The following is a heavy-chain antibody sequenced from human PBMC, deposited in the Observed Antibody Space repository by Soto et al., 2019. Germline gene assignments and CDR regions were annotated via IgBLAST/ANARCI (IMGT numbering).Heavy chain of an antibody. Sequence: EVQLVESGGGLVQPGGSLRVSCAASGFTLRSHRIHWVRQAPGKGLEWVSRIDTDGGGTSYADSVKGRFTISTDNAKNTVYLQMNGRRAEDRAVYYCATVFDLWGQGTLVTVSS. CDR3: ATVFDL. V-gene: IGHV3-74*01. CDR2: IDTDGGGT. J-gene: IGHJ5*02. CDR1: GFTLRSHR.